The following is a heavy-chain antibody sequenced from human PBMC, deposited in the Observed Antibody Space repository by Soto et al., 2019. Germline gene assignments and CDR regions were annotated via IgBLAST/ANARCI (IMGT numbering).Heavy chain of an antibody. CDR3: ANVHTLGIRDYGMDV. CDR1: GGSISSYY. V-gene: IGHV4-59*12. Sequence: SETLSLTCTVSGGSISSYYWSWIRQPPGKELEWIGYIYYSRSTNYNPSLKSRVTISVDTSKNQLSLKLSSVTAEDTAVYYCANVHTLGIRDYGMDVWGLGTTVTVSS. CDR2: IYYSRST. J-gene: IGHJ6*02. D-gene: IGHD7-27*01.